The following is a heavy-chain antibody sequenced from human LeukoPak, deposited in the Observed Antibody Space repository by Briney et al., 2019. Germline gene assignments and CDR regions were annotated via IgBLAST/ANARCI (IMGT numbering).Heavy chain of an antibody. J-gene: IGHJ4*02. D-gene: IGHD3-22*01. CDR2: ISGTSDTI. CDR3: ASSYDSSGYYHDY. V-gene: IGHV3-48*01. Sequence: GGSLRLSCVASGFTLSDYNMNWVRQVPGKGLKCISYISGTSDTIYYADSVKGRFTISRDNSKNTLYLQMNSLRAEDTAVYYCASSYDSSGYYHDYWGQGTLVTVSS. CDR1: GFTLSDYN.